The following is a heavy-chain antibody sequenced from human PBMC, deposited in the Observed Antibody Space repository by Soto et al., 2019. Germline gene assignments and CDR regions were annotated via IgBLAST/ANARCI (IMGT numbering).Heavy chain of an antibody. CDR1: GSTFTSYY. V-gene: IGHV1-8*01. CDR2: MNPNSGNT. J-gene: IGHJ5*02. CDR3: ARGYRRGSSSSPFDP. D-gene: IGHD6-6*01. Sequence: SVKLSCKASGSTFTSYYINCVIHKKVQGLEWMGWMNPNSGNTGYAQKFQGRVTMTRNTSISTAYMELSSLRSEDTAVYYCARGYRRGSSSSPFDPWAQATLVTVSS.